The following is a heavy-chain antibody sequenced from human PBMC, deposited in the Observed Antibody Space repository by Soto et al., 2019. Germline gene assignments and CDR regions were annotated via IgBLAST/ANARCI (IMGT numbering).Heavy chain of an antibody. CDR1: GGSISSSSYY. CDR3: ARELRSDWFDP. V-gene: IGHV4-39*01. CDR2: IYYSGST. Sequence: SETLSLTCTVSGGSISSSSYYWGWIRQPPGKGLEWIGSIYYSGSTYYNPSLKSRVTISVDTSKNQFSLKLSSVTAADTAVYYCARELRSDWFDPWGQGTLVTVSS. D-gene: IGHD1-7*01. J-gene: IGHJ5*02.